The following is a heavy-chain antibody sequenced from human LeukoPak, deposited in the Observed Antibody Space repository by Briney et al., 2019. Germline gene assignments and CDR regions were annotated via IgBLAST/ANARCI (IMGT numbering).Heavy chain of an antibody. Sequence: GGSLRLSCAASGFTFSSYAMHWVRQAPGKGLEWVAVISYDGSNKYYADSVKGRFTISRDNSKNTLYLQMNSLRAEDTAVYYCARFEYSSSSDAFDIWGQGTMVTVSS. V-gene: IGHV3-30-3*01. CDR3: ARFEYSSSSDAFDI. CDR1: GFTFSSYA. J-gene: IGHJ3*02. CDR2: ISYDGSNK. D-gene: IGHD6-6*01.